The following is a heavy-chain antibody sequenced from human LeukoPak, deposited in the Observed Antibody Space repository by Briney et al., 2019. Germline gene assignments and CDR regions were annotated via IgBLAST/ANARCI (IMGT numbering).Heavy chain of an antibody. J-gene: IGHJ4*02. D-gene: IGHD6-19*01. CDR1: GGSMSPYH. CDR3: ARAVSGRFDY. CDR2: IYYSGST. Sequence: SETLSLTCTVSGGSMSPYHWGWIRQPPGKGLEWTGYIYYSGSTNYDPSLKSRVTISVDTSKNQFSLKLSSVTAADTAIYYCARAVSGRFDYWGQGTLVTVSS. V-gene: IGHV4-59*08.